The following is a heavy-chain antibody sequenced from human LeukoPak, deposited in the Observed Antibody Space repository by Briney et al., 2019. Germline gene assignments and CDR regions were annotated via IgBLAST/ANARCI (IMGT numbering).Heavy chain of an antibody. D-gene: IGHD3-16*01. Sequence: GGSLRLSCAASGFTFSSYAMSQVRQAPGKGLEWVSAISGSGGSTYYADSVKGRFTISRDNSKNTLYLQMNSLRAEDTAVHYCAKMTIMITFGGVSDYWGQGTLVTVSS. CDR3: AKMTIMITFGGVSDY. V-gene: IGHV3-23*01. J-gene: IGHJ4*02. CDR2: ISGSGGST. CDR1: GFTFSSYA.